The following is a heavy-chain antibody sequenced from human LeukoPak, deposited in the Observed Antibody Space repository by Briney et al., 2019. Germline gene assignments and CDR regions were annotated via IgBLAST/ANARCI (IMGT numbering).Heavy chain of an antibody. CDR3: ARVIENYYGSRLYGMDV. J-gene: IGHJ6*02. CDR1: GFTFSSYS. V-gene: IGHV3-21*01. CDR2: ISSSSSYI. Sequence: PGGSLRLSCAASGFTFSSYSMNWVRQAPGKGLEWVSSISSSSSYIYYADSVKGRFTISRDNAKNSLYLQMNSLRAEDTAVYYCARVIENYYGSRLYGMDVWGQGTTVTVSS. D-gene: IGHD3-10*01.